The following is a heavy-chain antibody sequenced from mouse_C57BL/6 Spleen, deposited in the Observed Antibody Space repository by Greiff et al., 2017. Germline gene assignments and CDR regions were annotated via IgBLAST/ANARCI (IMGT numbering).Heavy chain of an antibody. CDR3: ARDFNWDDY. CDR2: IDPSDSYT. V-gene: IGHV1-69*01. D-gene: IGHD4-1*02. Sequence: QVQLQQPGAELVMPGASVKLSCKASGYTFTSYWMHWVKQRPGQGLEWIGEIDPSDSYTNYNQKFKGKSTLTVDKSSSTAYMQLSSLTSEDSAVYYGARDFNWDDYWGQGTTLTVSS. CDR1: GYTFTSYW. J-gene: IGHJ2*01.